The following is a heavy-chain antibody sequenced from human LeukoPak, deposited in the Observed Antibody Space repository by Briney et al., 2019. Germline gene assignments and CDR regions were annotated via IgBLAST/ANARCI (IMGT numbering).Heavy chain of an antibody. J-gene: IGHJ4*02. D-gene: IGHD3-16*02. V-gene: IGHV4-34*01. Sequence: PSETLSLTCAVYGGSFSGYYWSWIRQPPGKGLEWIGEINHSGSTNYNPSLKSRVTISVDTSKNQFSLKLSSVTAADTAVYYCARGRSYDYVWGSYRYTYFDYWGQGTLVTVSP. CDR1: GGSFSGYY. CDR2: INHSGST. CDR3: ARGRSYDYVWGSYRYTYFDY.